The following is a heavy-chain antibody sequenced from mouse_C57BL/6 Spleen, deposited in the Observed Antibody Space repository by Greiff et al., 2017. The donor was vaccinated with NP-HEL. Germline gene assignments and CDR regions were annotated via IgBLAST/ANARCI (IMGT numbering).Heavy chain of an antibody. CDR3: ATIYDYDWDYYAMDY. J-gene: IGHJ4*01. Sequence: EVKLMESGPGLVKPSHSLSLTCSVTGYSITSGYYWNWIRQFPGNKLEWMGYISYDGSNNYNPSLKNRISITRDTSKNQFFLKLNSVTTEDTATYYCATIYDYDWDYYAMDYWGQGTSVTVSS. CDR1: GYSITSGYY. D-gene: IGHD2-4*01. V-gene: IGHV3-6*01. CDR2: ISYDGSN.